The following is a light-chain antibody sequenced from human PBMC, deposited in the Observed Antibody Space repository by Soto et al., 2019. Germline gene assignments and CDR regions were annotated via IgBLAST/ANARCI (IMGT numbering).Light chain of an antibody. CDR3: QSYDGSLSGDV. Sequence: QSALTQPASVSGSLGQSITISCTGTSSDVGGYNYVSWYQQHPGKAPKLLISEVSKRPSGVSDRFSGSKSGNTASLTISGLQADDEADYYCQSYDGSLSGDVFGIGTKLTVL. CDR1: SSDVGGYNY. J-gene: IGLJ1*01. V-gene: IGLV2-14*01. CDR2: EVS.